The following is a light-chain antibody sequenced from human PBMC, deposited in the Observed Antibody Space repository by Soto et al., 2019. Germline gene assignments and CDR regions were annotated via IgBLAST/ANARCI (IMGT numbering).Light chain of an antibody. CDR2: GAS. Sequence: DIQMTQSPSSLSASVGDRVTITCQASQDITNYLSWYQQKPGKAPKLLIYGASNLETGVPSRFSGSGSGADFSFTISSLQPEDIATYYCQQYYNLPLTFGGGTKVEIK. V-gene: IGKV1-33*01. CDR1: QDITNY. CDR3: QQYYNLPLT. J-gene: IGKJ4*01.